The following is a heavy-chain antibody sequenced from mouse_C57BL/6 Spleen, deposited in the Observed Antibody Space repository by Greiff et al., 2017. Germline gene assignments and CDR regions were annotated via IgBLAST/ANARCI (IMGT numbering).Heavy chain of an antibody. Sequence: QVQLQQPGTELVKPGASVKLSCKASGYTFTSYWMHWVKQRPGQGLEWIGNINPSNGGTNYNEKLQSKATLTVDKASSAAYMQLSSLTSEDSAVYYCARGGITTVVEDYYAMDYWGQGTSVTVSA. CDR1: GYTFTSYW. D-gene: IGHD1-1*01. CDR3: ARGGITTVVEDYYAMDY. V-gene: IGHV1-53*01. J-gene: IGHJ4*01. CDR2: INPSNGGT.